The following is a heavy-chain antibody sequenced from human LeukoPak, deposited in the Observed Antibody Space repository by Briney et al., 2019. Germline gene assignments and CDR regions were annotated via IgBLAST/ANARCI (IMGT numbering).Heavy chain of an antibody. CDR3: AKEPSIAAAGYFDY. CDR2: ISYDVGNK. D-gene: IGHD6-13*01. CDR1: GFTFSSYG. Sequence: GGSLRLSCAPSGFTFSSYGMHWVRQAPGKGLEWVTVISYDVGNKYYADSVKGRFTVSRDNSKNTLYLQMNSLRAEDTAVYYCAKEPSIAAAGYFDYWGQGTLVTVSS. J-gene: IGHJ4*02. V-gene: IGHV3-30*18.